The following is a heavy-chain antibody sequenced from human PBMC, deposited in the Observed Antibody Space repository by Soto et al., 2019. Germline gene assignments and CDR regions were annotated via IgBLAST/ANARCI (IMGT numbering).Heavy chain of an antibody. CDR1: GFTFSSYE. V-gene: IGHV3-48*03. J-gene: IGHJ6*02. CDR2: ISSSGSTI. D-gene: IGHD6-13*01. Sequence: VGSLRLSCAASGFTFSSYEMNWVRQAPGKGLEWVSYISSSGSTIYYADSVKGRFTISRDNAKNSMFLQMNSLRAEDTAVYYCAVTGIAAAGYYHYGMDVWGQGTTVTVSS. CDR3: AVTGIAAAGYYHYGMDV.